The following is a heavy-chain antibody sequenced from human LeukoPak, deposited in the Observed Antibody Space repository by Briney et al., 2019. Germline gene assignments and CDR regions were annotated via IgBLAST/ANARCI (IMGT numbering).Heavy chain of an antibody. D-gene: IGHD2-21*02. CDR1: GFTFSTYW. CDR3: ATDRDNSDWQKRFDS. J-gene: IGHJ4*02. Sequence: GGSLRLSCAASGFTFSTYWMNWYRQAPGKGLEWMGNINQDASEINYVDSVRGRFTISRGNAKNSLHLQMNSLRAEDTAVYYCATDRDNSDWQKRFDSWGQGTLVTVSS. V-gene: IGHV3-7*01. CDR2: INQDASEI.